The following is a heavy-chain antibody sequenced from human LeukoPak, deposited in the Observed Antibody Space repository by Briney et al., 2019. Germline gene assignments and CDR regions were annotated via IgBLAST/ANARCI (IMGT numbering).Heavy chain of an antibody. Sequence: GASVKVSCKASGGTFSSYAISWVRQAPGQGLEWMGGIIPIFGTANYAQKFQGRVTITADESTSTAYMELSSLRSEDTAVYYCARVYGSGSFPWFDPWGQGTLVTVSS. V-gene: IGHV1-69*13. CDR3: ARVYGSGSFPWFDP. CDR2: IIPIFGTA. D-gene: IGHD3-10*01. J-gene: IGHJ5*02. CDR1: GGTFSSYA.